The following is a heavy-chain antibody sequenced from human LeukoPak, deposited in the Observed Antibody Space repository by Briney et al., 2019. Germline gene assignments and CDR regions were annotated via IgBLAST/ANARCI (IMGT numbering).Heavy chain of an antibody. CDR1: GFTFSDYY. CDR3: ARDLGLTIFGVVIKSHYYYGMDV. D-gene: IGHD3-3*01. V-gene: IGHV3-11*06. CDR2: ISSSSSYT. Sequence: GGSLRLSCAASGFTFSDYYMSWIRQAPGKGLEWVSYISSSSSYTNYADSVKGRFTISRDNAKNSLYLQMNSLRAEDTAVYYCARDLGLTIFGVVIKSHYYYGMDVWGQGTTVTVSS. J-gene: IGHJ6*02.